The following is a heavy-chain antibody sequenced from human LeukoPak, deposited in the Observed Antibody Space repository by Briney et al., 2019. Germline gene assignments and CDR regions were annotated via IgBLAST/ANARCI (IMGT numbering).Heavy chain of an antibody. CDR3: ARAAAGASYYYYYMDV. CDR2: INWNGGST. J-gene: IGHJ6*03. Sequence: PGGSLRLSCAASGFTFDDYGMSWVRQAPGKGLEWVSGINWNGGSTGYADSVKGRFTISRDNAKNSLYLQMNSLRAEDTALYYCARAAAGASYYYYYMDVWGKGTTVTVSS. D-gene: IGHD6-13*01. V-gene: IGHV3-20*04. CDR1: GFTFDDYG.